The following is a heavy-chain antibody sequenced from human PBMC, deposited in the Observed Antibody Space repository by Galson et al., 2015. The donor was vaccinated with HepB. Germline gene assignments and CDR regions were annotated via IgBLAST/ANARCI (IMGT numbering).Heavy chain of an antibody. J-gene: IGHJ3*02. V-gene: IGHV3-30*09. CDR1: GFTFSSYA. D-gene: IGHD3-22*01. Sequence: SLRLSCAASGFTFSSYAIHWVRQAPGKGLEWVAVISNDGSNKYYADSVKGRFAISRDNSKNTLYLQMNSLRAEDTAVYYCARVGIVVVITVGAFDIWGQGTMVTVS. CDR2: ISNDGSNK. CDR3: ARVGIVVVITVGAFDI.